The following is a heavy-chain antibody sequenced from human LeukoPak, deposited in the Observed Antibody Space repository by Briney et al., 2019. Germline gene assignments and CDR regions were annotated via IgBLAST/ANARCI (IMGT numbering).Heavy chain of an antibody. CDR1: GFTFSSYS. Sequence: GGSLRLSCAASGFTFSSYSMNWVRQAPGKGLEWVSSISSSSSYIYYADSVKGRFTISRDNAKNSLYLQMNSLRAEDTAMYYCAREVLTTIAAAGTGHYYYMDVWGKGTTVTISS. V-gene: IGHV3-21*01. J-gene: IGHJ6*03. CDR2: ISSSSSYI. CDR3: AREVLTTIAAAGTGHYYYMDV. D-gene: IGHD6-13*01.